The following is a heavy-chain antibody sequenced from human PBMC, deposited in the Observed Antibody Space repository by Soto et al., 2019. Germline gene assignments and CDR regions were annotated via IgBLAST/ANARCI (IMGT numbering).Heavy chain of an antibody. J-gene: IGHJ4*02. CDR3: ARLSYLDY. Sequence: GGSLRLSCAASGFSFGSYALSWVRQAPGKGLEWVSTISGSDGKTFYADSVKGRFSISRDTSQSTVYLQMNSLRADDTAMYYCARLSYLDYWGQGTRVTDSA. CDR1: GFSFGSYA. V-gene: IGHV3-23*01. CDR2: ISGSDGKT.